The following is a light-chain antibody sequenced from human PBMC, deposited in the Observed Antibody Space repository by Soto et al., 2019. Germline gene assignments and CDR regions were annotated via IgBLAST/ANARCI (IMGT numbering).Light chain of an antibody. CDR2: END. CDR3: GTWDNSLSDHWV. J-gene: IGLJ3*02. V-gene: IGLV1-51*02. CDR1: SSNIGNNY. Sequence: QAVVTQPPSVSAAPGQKVSISCSGSSSNIGNNYVSWYQQLPGAAPKLLIYENDKRPSGIPDRFSGSKSGTSATLGITGLQTGDEADYYCGTWDNSLSDHWVFGGGTKLTVL.